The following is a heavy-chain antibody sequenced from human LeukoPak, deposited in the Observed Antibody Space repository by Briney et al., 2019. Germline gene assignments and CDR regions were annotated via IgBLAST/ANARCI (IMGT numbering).Heavy chain of an antibody. J-gene: IGHJ4*02. Sequence: GGSLRLSCAASGFTFSNAWMSWVRQAPGKGLEWVGRIKSKTDGGTTDYAAPVKGRFTISRDDSKNTLYLQMNSLKTEDTAVYYCTTDSSPMTTRVDYWGQGTLVTVSS. D-gene: IGHD4-17*01. V-gene: IGHV3-15*01. CDR2: IKSKTDGGTT. CDR1: GFTFSNAW. CDR3: TTDSSPMTTRVDY.